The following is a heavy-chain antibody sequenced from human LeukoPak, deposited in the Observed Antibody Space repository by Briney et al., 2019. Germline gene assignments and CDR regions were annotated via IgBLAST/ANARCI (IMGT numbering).Heavy chain of an antibody. CDR1: GGTFSSYA. J-gene: IGHJ4*02. Sequence: SVKVSCKASGGTFSSYAISWVRQAPGQGLEWMGGIIPIFGTANYAQKFQGRVTITADESTSTAYMELSSLRSEDTAVYYCARAAYCGGDCYSDYFDYWGQGTLVTVSS. D-gene: IGHD2-21*02. V-gene: IGHV1-69*13. CDR2: IIPIFGTA. CDR3: ARAAYCGGDCYSDYFDY.